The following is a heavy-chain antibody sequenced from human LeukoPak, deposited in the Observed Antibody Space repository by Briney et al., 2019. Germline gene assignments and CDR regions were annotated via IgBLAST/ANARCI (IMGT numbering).Heavy chain of an antibody. V-gene: IGHV4-38-2*01. Sequence: SETLSLTCAVSGYSISSGYYWGWIRPPPGKGLEWIGSIHHSGSTYYNPSLKSRVTISVDTSKNQFSLKLSSVTAADTAVYYCARLDGRLLWFGELLSHYYFDYWGQGTLVTVSS. CDR1: GYSISSGYY. CDR3: ARLDGRLLWFGELLSHYYFDY. D-gene: IGHD3-10*01. CDR2: IHHSGST. J-gene: IGHJ4*02.